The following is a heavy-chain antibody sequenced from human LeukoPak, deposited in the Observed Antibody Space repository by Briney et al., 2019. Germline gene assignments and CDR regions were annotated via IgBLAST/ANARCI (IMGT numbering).Heavy chain of an antibody. CDR1: GFTFSDYY. CDR2: ISSSSSYT. CDR3: ARDERGYCSSTSCLHDAFDI. V-gene: IGHV3-11*06. Sequence: GGSLRLSSAASGFTFSDYYMSWLRQAPGKGLEWVSYISSSSSYTNYADSVKGRFTISRDNAKNSLYLQMNSLRAEDTAVYYCARDERGYCSSTSCLHDAFDIWGQGTMVTVSS. J-gene: IGHJ3*02. D-gene: IGHD2-2*01.